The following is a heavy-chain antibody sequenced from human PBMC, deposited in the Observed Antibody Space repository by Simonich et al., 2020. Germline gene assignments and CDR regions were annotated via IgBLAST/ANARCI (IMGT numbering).Heavy chain of an antibody. J-gene: IGHJ4*02. CDR2: IRSKANSYAT. CDR1: GFTFSGSA. D-gene: IGHD3-10*01. CDR3: TRFDYYGSGSYYFDY. Sequence: EVQLVESGGGLVQPGGSLKLSCAASGFTFSGSAMHWVGQASGKGLEWVGRIRSKANSYATAYAASVKGRCTISRDDSKNTAYLQMNSLKTEDTAVYYCTRFDYYGSGSYYFDYWGQGTLVTVSS. V-gene: IGHV3-73*02.